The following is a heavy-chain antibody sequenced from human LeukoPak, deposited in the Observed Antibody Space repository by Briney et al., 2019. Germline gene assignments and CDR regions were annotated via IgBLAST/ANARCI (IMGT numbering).Heavy chain of an antibody. CDR3: ARDPCSGGSCYYYYGMDV. CDR1: GFTFSSYA. Sequence: QSGGSLRLSCAASGFTFSSYAMSWVRQAPGKGLEWVSAISGSGGSTYYADSVKGRFTISRDNAKNSLYLQMNSLRAEDTAVYYCARDPCSGGSCYYYYGMDVWGQGTTVTVSS. CDR2: ISGSGGST. J-gene: IGHJ6*02. D-gene: IGHD2-15*01. V-gene: IGHV3-23*01.